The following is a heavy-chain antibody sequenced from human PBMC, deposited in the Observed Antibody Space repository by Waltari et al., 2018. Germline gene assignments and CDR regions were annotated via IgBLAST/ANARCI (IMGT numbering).Heavy chain of an antibody. D-gene: IGHD3-3*01. V-gene: IGHV1-8*02. CDR2: VNPNSGAT. CDR1: GYTLINYE. J-gene: IGHJ5*02. Sequence: QVQLVQSGAEVLKPGASVKLSCQASGYTLINYEIHWVQQAAGQGLEWMGRVNPNSGATAYAQKFQGRISMTWDTFTSTAYMELSNLRSDDTAVLYCARGRDVFANFDYNWFDPWGQGTLVTVSS. CDR3: ARGRDVFANFDYNWFDP.